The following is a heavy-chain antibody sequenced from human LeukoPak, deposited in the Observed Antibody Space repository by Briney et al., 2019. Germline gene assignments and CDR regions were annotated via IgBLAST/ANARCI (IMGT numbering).Heavy chain of an antibody. Sequence: SETLSLTCTVSGGSISSYYWSWIRQPPGKGLEWIGYIYYSGSTNYNPSLKSRVTISVDTSKNQFSLKLSSVTAADTAVYYCASLSVHNAFDIWGQGTMVTVSS. J-gene: IGHJ3*02. CDR1: GGSISSYY. V-gene: IGHV4-59*08. CDR2: IYYSGST. CDR3: ASLSVHNAFDI.